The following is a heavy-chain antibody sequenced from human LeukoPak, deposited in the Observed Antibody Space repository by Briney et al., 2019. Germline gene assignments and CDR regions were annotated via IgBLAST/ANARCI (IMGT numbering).Heavy chain of an antibody. J-gene: IGHJ6*02. CDR1: GGSISSYY. CDR3: ARSAAAGRYYYYYGMDV. Sequence: SETLSLTCTVSGGSISSYYWSWIRQPPGKGLEWIGYIYYSGSTNHNPSLKSRVTISVDTSKNQFSLKLSSVTAADTAVYYCARSAAAGRYYYYYGMDVWGQGTTVTVSS. D-gene: IGHD6-13*01. CDR2: IYYSGST. V-gene: IGHV4-59*08.